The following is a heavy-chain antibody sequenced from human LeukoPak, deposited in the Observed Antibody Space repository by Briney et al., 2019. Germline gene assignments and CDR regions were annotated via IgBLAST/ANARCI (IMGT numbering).Heavy chain of an antibody. CDR1: GFTVSSNY. V-gene: IGHV3-66*02. CDR2: IYSGGST. CDR3: ARAHGGFWSGYHFDY. D-gene: IGHD3-3*01. Sequence: GGSLRLSCAASGFTVSSNYMSWVRQAPGKGLEWVSVIYSGGSTYYADSVKGRFTISRDNSKNTLYLQMNSLRDEDTAVYYCARAHGGFWSGYHFDYWGQGTLVTVSS. J-gene: IGHJ4*02.